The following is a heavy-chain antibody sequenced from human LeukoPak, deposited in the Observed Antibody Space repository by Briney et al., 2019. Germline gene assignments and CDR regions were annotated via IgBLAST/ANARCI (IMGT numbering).Heavy chain of an antibody. V-gene: IGHV4-59*08. Sequence: SETLSLTCTVSGGSINSYYWSWIRQPPGKGLEWIGYIYYIGGPNSSPSLTSRVAISVDTSKKQFSLKLSSVTASDTAMYYCARHNRHYYDSNGLYGRHPPSSGDWFDPWGQGILVTVSS. CDR2: IYYIGGP. J-gene: IGHJ5*02. CDR1: GGSINSYY. D-gene: IGHD3-22*01. CDR3: ARHNRHYYDSNGLYGRHPPSSGDWFDP.